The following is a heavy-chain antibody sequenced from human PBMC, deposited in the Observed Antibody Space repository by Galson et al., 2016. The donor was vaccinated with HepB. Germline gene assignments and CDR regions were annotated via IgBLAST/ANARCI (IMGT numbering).Heavy chain of an antibody. CDR3: ARDREEDWDSYGYYYIGDY. CDR1: GFRLSTYG. Sequence: SLRLSCAASGFRLSTYGMNWVRQAPGKGLEWLSYITSDSLTIYYADSVKGRFTISRDNTKNSLYLQMNSLTDEDTAVYYCARDREEDWDSYGYYYIGDYWGQGTLVTVSS. J-gene: IGHJ4*02. D-gene: IGHD5-18*01. CDR2: ITSDSLTI. V-gene: IGHV3-48*02.